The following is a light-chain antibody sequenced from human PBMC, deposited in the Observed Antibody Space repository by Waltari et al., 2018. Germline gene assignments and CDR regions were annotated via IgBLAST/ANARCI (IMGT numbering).Light chain of an antibody. CDR2: STS. J-gene: IGLJ3*02. V-gene: IGLV7-43*01. CDR1: TGAVTRNYY. Sequence: QTVVTQEPSLTVSPGGTVTLTCASSTGAVTRNYYPNWLQQKPGQPPRTMIYSTSKKHSWTPVRFSGSLLGGKAALTLSGVQPEDEAEYYCLLYYGDAWVFGGGTKLTVL. CDR3: LLYYGDAWV.